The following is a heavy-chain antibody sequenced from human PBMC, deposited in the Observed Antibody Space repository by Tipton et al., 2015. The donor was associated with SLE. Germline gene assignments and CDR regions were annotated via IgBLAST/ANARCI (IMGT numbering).Heavy chain of an antibody. CDR3: ARGGGSYYDY. CDR2: IYTSAST. D-gene: IGHD1-26*01. J-gene: IGHJ4*02. Sequence: TLSLTCAVYGGSFSNYYWIWIRQPPGKGLEWIGRIYTSASTIYNPSLKSRVTLSSDTPKNQFSLRVRSVTAADTAVYYCARGGGSYYDYWGQGTLVTVSS. CDR1: GGSFSNYY. V-gene: IGHV4-59*10.